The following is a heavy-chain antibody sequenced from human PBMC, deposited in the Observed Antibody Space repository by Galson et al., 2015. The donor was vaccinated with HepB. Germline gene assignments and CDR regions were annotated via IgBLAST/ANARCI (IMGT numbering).Heavy chain of an antibody. CDR2: ISSSSSYI. CDR3: ARGGAHYGDYAGDY. J-gene: IGHJ4*02. D-gene: IGHD4-17*01. V-gene: IGHV3-21*01. Sequence: SLRHSCAASGFTFSSYSMNWVRQAPGKGLEWVSSISSSSSYIYYADSVKGRFTISRDNAKNSLYLQMNSLRAEDTAVYYCARGGAHYGDYAGDYWGQGTLVTVSS. CDR1: GFTFSSYS.